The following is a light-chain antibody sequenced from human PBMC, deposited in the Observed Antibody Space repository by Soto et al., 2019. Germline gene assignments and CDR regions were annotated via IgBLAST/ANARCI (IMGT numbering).Light chain of an antibody. V-gene: IGKV3-20*01. J-gene: IGKJ2*01. CDR1: QSDTSGH. CDR2: DAS. Sequence: IVLTQSPGTLYLSPGERATLSCRASQSDTSGHLAWYQQKPGQAPRLLMYDASIRATGIPDRFSGSGSGADFTLTINRLEPEDFGLYYCQQYGSSPPNTFGQGTRLELK. CDR3: QQYGSSPPNT.